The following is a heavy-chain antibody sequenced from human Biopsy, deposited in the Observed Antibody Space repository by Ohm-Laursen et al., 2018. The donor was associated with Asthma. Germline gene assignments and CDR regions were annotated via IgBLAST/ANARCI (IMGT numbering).Heavy chain of an antibody. CDR2: IHYSGST. CDR1: GDSSNSGGYS. J-gene: IGHJ5*02. Sequence: TLSLTCTVSGDSSNSGGYSWTWIRQHPVKGLEWIGYIHYSGSTYYNPSLKSRVSISLDTSKNQFSLSLTSVTAADTAVYYCARTTYGDDGFDPWGQGTLVTVSS. D-gene: IGHD4-17*01. CDR3: ARTTYGDDGFDP. V-gene: IGHV4-31*03.